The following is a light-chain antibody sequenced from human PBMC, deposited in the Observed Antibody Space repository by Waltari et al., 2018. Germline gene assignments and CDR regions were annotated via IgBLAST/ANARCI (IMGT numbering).Light chain of an antibody. CDR1: SSDIGAGFH. CDR3: QSYDNSLRAWV. CDR2: ATN. J-gene: IGLJ3*02. Sequence: QSVLTQPPSVSGAPGQILTISCTGSSSDIGAGFHVHWYQQLPGTAPKLLIYATNKRPSGVPDRCSASRSGASASLAIAGLQAEDEADYYCQSYDNSLRAWVFGGGTKLTVL. V-gene: IGLV1-40*01.